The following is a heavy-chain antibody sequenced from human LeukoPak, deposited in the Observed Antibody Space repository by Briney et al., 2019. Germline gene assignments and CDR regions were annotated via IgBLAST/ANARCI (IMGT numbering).Heavy chain of an antibody. CDR1: GYTFTNYG. D-gene: IGHD2-2*01. V-gene: IGHV1-18*01. J-gene: IGHJ6*02. Sequence: ASVRVSCKASGYTFTNYGISWVRQAPGQGLEWMGWISAYNGNTNYVQNLQGRVTMTTDTSTSTAYMELRSLRSDDTAVYYCRRDLDIVVALAAPRHYGMDVWGQGTTVTVSS. CDR3: RRDLDIVVALAAPRHYGMDV. CDR2: ISAYNGNT.